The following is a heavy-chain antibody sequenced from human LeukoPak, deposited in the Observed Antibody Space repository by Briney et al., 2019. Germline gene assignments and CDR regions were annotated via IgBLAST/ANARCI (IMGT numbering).Heavy chain of an antibody. D-gene: IGHD2-2*01. V-gene: IGHV3-23*01. CDR1: GFTFSSYA. J-gene: IGHJ3*02. CDR2: ISGSGGST. Sequence: GGSLRLSCAASGFTFSSYAMSWVRQAPGKGLEWVSAISGSGGSTYYADSVKGRFTISRDNSKNTLYLQMNSLRSEDTAVYYCATYCSSTSCYASGAFDIWGQGTMVTVSS. CDR3: ATYCSSTSCYASGAFDI.